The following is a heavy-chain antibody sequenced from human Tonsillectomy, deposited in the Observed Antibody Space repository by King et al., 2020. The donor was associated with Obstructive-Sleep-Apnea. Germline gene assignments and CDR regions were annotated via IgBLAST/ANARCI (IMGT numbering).Heavy chain of an antibody. CDR3: ARVGYCSSTSCHRYFDL. CDR2: IYYSGST. Sequence: VQLQESGPGLVKPSETLSLTCTVSGGSISSYYWSWIRQPPGKGLEWIGYIYYSGSTNYNPSLKSRVTISGDRSKYQFSLKLSPVTAPDTAVYYCARVGYCSSTSCHRYFDLWGRGTLVTVSS. V-gene: IGHV4-59*08. D-gene: IGHD2-2*01. J-gene: IGHJ2*01. CDR1: GGSISSYY.